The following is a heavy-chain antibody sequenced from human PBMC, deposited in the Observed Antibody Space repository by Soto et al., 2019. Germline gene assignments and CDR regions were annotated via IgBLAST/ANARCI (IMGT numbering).Heavy chain of an antibody. D-gene: IGHD3-9*01. J-gene: IGHJ4*02. CDR1: GFTFSSYA. Sequence: PGGSLRLSCAASGFTFSSYAMSWVRQAPGKGLEWVSAISGSGGSTYYADSVKGRFTISRDNSKNTPYLQMNSLRAEDTAVYYCAKTVYYDILTGYYHLLDYWGQGTLVTAPQ. CDR3: AKTVYYDILTGYYHLLDY. CDR2: ISGSGGST. V-gene: IGHV3-23*01.